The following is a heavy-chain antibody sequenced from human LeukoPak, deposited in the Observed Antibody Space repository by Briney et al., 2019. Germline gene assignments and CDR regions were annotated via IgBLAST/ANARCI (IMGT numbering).Heavy chain of an antibody. D-gene: IGHD4-17*01. J-gene: IGHJ5*02. CDR2: ISYDGSNK. V-gene: IGHV3-30*03. CDR3: ARGGREPVTTGHGWFDP. Sequence: GGSLRLSCAASGFTFSSYGMHWVRQAPGKGLEWVAVISYDGSNKYYADSVKGRFTISRDNSKNTLYLQMNSLRAEDTAVYYCARGGREPVTTGHGWFDPWGQGTLVTVSS. CDR1: GFTFSSYG.